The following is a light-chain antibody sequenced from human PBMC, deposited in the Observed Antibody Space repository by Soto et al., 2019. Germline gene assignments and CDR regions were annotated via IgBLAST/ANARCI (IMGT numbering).Light chain of an antibody. J-gene: IGKJ3*01. CDR3: QHYGNTRPSVT. CDR1: HSFSSSY. CDR2: GAS. Sequence: EVLLTQSACTVSLSHWESATLSCRARHSFSSSYLAWYQHKPGQAPRLLIXGASSRATGIPDRFSGSGSGTDFTLTISRLEPEHFAGDYCQHYGNTRPSVTFGPGTKVDIK. V-gene: IGKV3-20*01.